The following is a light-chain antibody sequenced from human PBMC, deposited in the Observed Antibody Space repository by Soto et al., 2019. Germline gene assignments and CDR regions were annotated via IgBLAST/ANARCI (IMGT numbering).Light chain of an antibody. V-gene: IGLV2-14*01. Sequence: QSALTQPASVSGSPGQSITISCTGTSSDVGGYVSWYQQHPGKAPKILIYEVGSRPSGVSNRFSGSKSGNTASLTISGLQPEDEADYYCTSYTSNSLWVFGGGTKLTV. CDR2: EVG. J-gene: IGLJ3*02. CDR1: SSDVGGY. CDR3: TSYTSNSLWV.